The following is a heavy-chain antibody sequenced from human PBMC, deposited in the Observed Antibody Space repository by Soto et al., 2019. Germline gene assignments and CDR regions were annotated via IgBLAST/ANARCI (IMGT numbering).Heavy chain of an antibody. CDR3: ARQVEDGYSHTYDY. D-gene: IGHD5-18*01. CDR1: GYGCTYNW. CDR2: IHPGDSET. V-gene: IGHV5-51*01. Sequence: CRDSGYGCTYNWVGAVSLKHRKGLEWMGIIHPGDSETRYSPSFQGQVTISADMSITTAYLQWSSLKASDTGMYYCARQVEDGYSHTYDYWGQGTLVTVS. J-gene: IGHJ4*02.